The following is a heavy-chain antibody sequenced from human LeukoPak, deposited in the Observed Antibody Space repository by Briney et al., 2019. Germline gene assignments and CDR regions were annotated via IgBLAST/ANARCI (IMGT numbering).Heavy chain of an antibody. V-gene: IGHV1-69*06. CDR1: GGGFGYYG. J-gene: IGHJ6*03. Sequence: ASVKVSCKASGGGFGYYGITWVRQAPGQGLEWVGGVIPIFGSSNYAPKFQGRVTITADRSTTTAYMELRSLTSEDTAVYYCARVKGETAPTISNYYYYMDAWDKGTTVTVSS. CDR2: VIPIFGSS. CDR3: ARVKGETAPTISNYYYYMDA. D-gene: IGHD5-12*01.